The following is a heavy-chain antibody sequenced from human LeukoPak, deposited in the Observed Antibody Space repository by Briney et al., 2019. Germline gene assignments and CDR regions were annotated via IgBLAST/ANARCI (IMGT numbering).Heavy chain of an antibody. J-gene: IGHJ4*02. Sequence: GGSLRLSCAASGFTFSNSDMNWVHQAPGKRLEWVSGVSWNGSRTHYADSVKGRFTISRDNAKNSLYLQVNSLRAEDTAVYYCARAPTYYYGSGSYYNAIDYWGQGTLVTVSS. CDR2: VSWNGSRT. CDR1: GFTFSNSD. CDR3: ARAPTYYYGSGSYYNAIDY. D-gene: IGHD3-10*01. V-gene: IGHV3-35*01.